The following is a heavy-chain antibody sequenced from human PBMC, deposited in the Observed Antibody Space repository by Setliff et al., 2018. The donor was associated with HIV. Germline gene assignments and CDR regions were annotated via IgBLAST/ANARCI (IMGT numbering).Heavy chain of an antibody. D-gene: IGHD3-22*01. J-gene: IGHJ4*02. CDR3: GRGHHYYYDGSVAHQIDY. V-gene: IGHV3-48*01. Sequence: GGSLRLSCAGSGFTFDSHGMIWVRQAPGRGLEWLSYINPAGITMYYADSVKGRFTISRDNSKNTLFLQLSSLRPDTAVYYCGRGHHYYYDGSVAHQIDYLGQGTLVTVSS. CDR1: GFTFDSHG. CDR2: INPAGITM.